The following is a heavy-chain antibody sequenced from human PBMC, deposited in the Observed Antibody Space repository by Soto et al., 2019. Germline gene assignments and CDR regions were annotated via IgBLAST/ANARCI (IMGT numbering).Heavy chain of an antibody. Sequence: QVQLQESGPGLVKPSQTLSLTCTVSGGSISSGGYYWSWIRQHPGKGLEWIGYIYYSGSTYYNPSLKSRVTIAVATSKIQFSLKLSAVTAADTAVYYCARGRRRAAAGKDYYYYDYVYVWCKGTTVTFSS. CDR1: GGSISSGGYY. D-gene: IGHD6-13*01. CDR3: ARGRRRAAAGKDYYYYDYVYV. V-gene: IGHV4-31*03. CDR2: IYYSGST. J-gene: IGHJ6*03.